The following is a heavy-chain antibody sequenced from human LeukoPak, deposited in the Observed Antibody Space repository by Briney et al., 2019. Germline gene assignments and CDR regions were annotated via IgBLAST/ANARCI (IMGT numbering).Heavy chain of an antibody. J-gene: IGHJ5*02. V-gene: IGHV3-48*02. CDR2: IDNSGRTT. CDR1: GFTFSSYA. Sequence: GGSLRLSCAASGFTFSSYAMSWVRQAPGKGLEWLAYIDNSGRTTYYADSVKGRFIISRDNAKNSLFLQMNRLIDDDRAVYYCAREGMSAWGQGTLVTVSS. CDR3: AREGMSA.